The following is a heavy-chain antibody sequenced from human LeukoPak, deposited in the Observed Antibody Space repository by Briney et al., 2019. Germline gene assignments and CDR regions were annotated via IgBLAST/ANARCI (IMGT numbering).Heavy chain of an antibody. CDR1: GFTFSSYA. CDR3: ARDTSYYYDSSGYIL. CDR2: ISYDGSNK. V-gene: IGHV3-30*04. J-gene: IGHJ3*01. D-gene: IGHD3-22*01. Sequence: GGSLRLSCAASGFTFSSYAMHWVRQAPGKGLEWVAVISYDGSNKYYADSMKGRFTISRDNSKNTLYLQMNSLRAEDTAVYYCARDTSYYYDSSGYILWGQGTMVTVSS.